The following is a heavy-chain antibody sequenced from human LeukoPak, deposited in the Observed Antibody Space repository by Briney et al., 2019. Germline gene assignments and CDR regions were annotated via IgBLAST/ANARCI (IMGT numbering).Heavy chain of an antibody. J-gene: IGHJ6*03. V-gene: IGHV1-69*02. CDR2: IIPILGIA. Sequence: SVKVSCKASGGTFSSYTISWVRQAPGQGREWRGRIIPILGIANYAQKFQGRVTITADKFTSTAYMELSSLRSEDTAVYYCARVANTINGTERYYYMDVWGKGTTVTVSS. CDR3: ARVANTINGTERYYYMDV. CDR1: GGTFSSYT. D-gene: IGHD5-24*01.